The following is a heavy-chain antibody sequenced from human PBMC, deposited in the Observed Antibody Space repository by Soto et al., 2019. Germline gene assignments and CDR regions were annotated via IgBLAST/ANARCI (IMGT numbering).Heavy chain of an antibody. Sequence: PSETLSLTCAVYGGSFSGYYWSWIRQPPGKGLEWIGEINHSGSTNYNPSLKSRVTISVDTSKNQFSLKLSSVTAADTAVYYCARGSTNDYGDSRYFDYWGHETLVTVSS. CDR2: INHSGST. CDR1: GGSFSGYY. CDR3: ARGSTNDYGDSRYFDY. J-gene: IGHJ4*01. V-gene: IGHV4-34*01. D-gene: IGHD4-17*01.